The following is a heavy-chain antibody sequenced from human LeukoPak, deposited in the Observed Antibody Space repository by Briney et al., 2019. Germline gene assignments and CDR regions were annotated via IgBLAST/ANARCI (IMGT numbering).Heavy chain of an antibody. CDR3: ARVHPVLPTFHY. J-gene: IGHJ4*02. V-gene: IGHV4-38-2*02. Sequence: SDTLSLTCTDSGYSLSSAYYGGWIRPPPGKGLEVIGTISHSGSTYYNPSLKGRVTITADTSQNQHSLRLSSVTAADTAVYYCARVHPVLPTFHYWGRGPGDSVSS. CDR1: GYSLSSAYY. CDR2: ISHSGST.